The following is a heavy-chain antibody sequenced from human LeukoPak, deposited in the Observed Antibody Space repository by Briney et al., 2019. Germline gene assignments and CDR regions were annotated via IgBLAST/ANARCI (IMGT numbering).Heavy chain of an antibody. D-gene: IGHD6-13*01. CDR3: ARVGSIAAAGTTDY. CDR1: GFTFSDYY. CDR2: VSSSGSTT. V-gene: IGHV3-11*01. J-gene: IGHJ4*02. Sequence: GGSLRLSCAASGFTFSDYYMSWIRQAPGKGLEGVSYVSSSGSTTHHADSVKGRFTVSRDNAKNSLSLQMNSLRAEDTAVYYCARVGSIAAAGTTDYWGQGTLVTVSS.